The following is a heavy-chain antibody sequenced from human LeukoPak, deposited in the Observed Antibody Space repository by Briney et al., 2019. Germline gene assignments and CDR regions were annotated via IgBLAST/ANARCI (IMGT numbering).Heavy chain of an antibody. CDR3: ARDPDYYGSGNHYNHYFDY. CDR1: GFTFSSYG. CDR2: NSTSSSYI. J-gene: IGHJ4*02. Sequence: KTGGSLRLSCAASGFTFSSYGMNWVRQAPGKGLEWVSSNSTSSSYIYYADSMKGRFTISRDNAKNSLYLQMNSLRAEDTAVYYCARDPDYYGSGNHYNHYFDYWGQGTLVTVSS. D-gene: IGHD3-10*01. V-gene: IGHV3-21*01.